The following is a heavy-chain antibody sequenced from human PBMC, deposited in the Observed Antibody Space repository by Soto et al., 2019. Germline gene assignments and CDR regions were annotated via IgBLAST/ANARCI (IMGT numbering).Heavy chain of an antibody. CDR1: GFTFSSYA. CDR2: ISGSGGST. V-gene: IGHV3-23*01. CDR3: ANSALTVSFIAALNYYYYYGMDV. J-gene: IGHJ6*02. D-gene: IGHD6-13*01. Sequence: GGSLRLSCAASGFTFSSYAMSWVRQAPGKGLEWVSAISGSGGSTYYADSVKGRFTISRDNSKNTLYLQMNSLRAEDTAVYYCANSALTVSFIAALNYYYYYGMDVWGQGTTVIVSS.